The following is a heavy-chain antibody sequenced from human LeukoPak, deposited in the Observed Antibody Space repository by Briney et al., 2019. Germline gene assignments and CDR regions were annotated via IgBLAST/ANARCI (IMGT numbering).Heavy chain of an antibody. CDR1: GLTFSSYS. D-gene: IGHD3-22*01. CDR2: ISSSSSYI. CDR3: ARDSISGYYYDSSGYYQDAFDI. Sequence: PGGSLRLSCAASGLTFSSYSMNWVRQAPGKGLEWVSSISSSSSYIYYADSVKGRFTISRDNDKNSLYLQMNSLRAEDTAVYYCARDSISGYYYDSSGYYQDAFDIWGQGTMVTVSS. J-gene: IGHJ3*02. V-gene: IGHV3-21*01.